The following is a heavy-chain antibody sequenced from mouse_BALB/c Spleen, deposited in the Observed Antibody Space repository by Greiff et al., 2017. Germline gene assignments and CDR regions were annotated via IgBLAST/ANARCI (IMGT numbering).Heavy chain of an antibody. CDR1: GYSITSDYA. D-gene: IGHD1-1*01. CDR3: ARNYYGSSSTFFDY. Sequence: EVQLQQSGPGLVKPSQSLSLTCTVTGYSITSDYAWNWIRQFPGNKLEWMGYISYSGSTSYNPSLKSRISITRDTSKNQFFLQLNSVTTEDTATYYCARNYYGSSSTFFDYWGQGTTLTVSS. CDR2: ISYSGST. J-gene: IGHJ2*01. V-gene: IGHV3-2*02.